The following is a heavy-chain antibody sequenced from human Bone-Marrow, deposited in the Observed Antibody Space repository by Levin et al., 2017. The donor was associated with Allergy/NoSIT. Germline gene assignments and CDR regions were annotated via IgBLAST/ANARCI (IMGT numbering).Heavy chain of an antibody. D-gene: IGHD3-9*01. V-gene: IGHV4-34*01. CDR2: INHSGST. J-gene: IGHJ3*02. Sequence: ASETLSLNCAVYGGSFSGYYWNWIRQSPGKGLEWIGEINHSGSTNYNPSLTSRITISVDTSKSQFSLKLTSVTAADTAVYYCAWGGLPRRDDFNRYFGRRTNKSGSFDMWGQGTTVTVSS. CDR3: AWGGLPRRDDFNRYFGRRTNKSGSFDM. CDR1: GGSFSGYY.